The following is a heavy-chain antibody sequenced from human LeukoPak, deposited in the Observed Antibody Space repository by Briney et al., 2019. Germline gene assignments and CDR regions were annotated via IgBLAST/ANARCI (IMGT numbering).Heavy chain of an antibody. V-gene: IGHV3-11*06. Sequence: GGSLRLSCAASGFTFGNYYMSWMRQAPGKGLEWVSYISSSSRSTIYADSVRGRFTISRDNSRNSVYLQMNSLRVEDTAVYYCSGGFDSDYFFYYGVDVWGQGTTVTVSS. CDR2: ISSSSRST. D-gene: IGHD5-12*01. CDR1: GFTFGNYY. J-gene: IGHJ6*02. CDR3: SGGFDSDYFFYYGVDV.